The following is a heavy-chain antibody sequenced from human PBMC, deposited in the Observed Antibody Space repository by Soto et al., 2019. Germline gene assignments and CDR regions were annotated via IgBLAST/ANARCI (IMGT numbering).Heavy chain of an antibody. CDR3: ARHVQYYDSSGYYGPYYYYGMDV. V-gene: IGHV4-39*01. Sequence: SETLSLTCTVSGDSITSNSYFWAWIRQPPGKGLEWIGSIYYSGTTYYNPSLKSRVTISVDRSKNQFSLKLSSVTAADTAVYYCARHVQYYDSSGYYGPYYYYGMDVWGQGTTVTVSS. CDR2: IYYSGTT. CDR1: GDSITSNSYF. D-gene: IGHD3-22*01. J-gene: IGHJ6*02.